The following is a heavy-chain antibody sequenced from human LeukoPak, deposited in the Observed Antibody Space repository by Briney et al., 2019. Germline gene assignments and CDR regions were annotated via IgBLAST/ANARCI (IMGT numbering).Heavy chain of an antibody. J-gene: IGHJ4*02. CDR3: ARGYPSYYDYVWGSSRVNYFDY. Sequence: PSETLFLTCTVSGGSISSYYWSWVRQPPGKGLEWIGYIYYSGSTNYNPSLKSRVTISVDTSKNQFSLKLSSVTAADTAVYYCARGYPSYYDYVWGSSRVNYFDYWGQGTLVTVSS. V-gene: IGHV4-59*01. CDR2: IYYSGST. D-gene: IGHD3-16*01. CDR1: GGSISSYY.